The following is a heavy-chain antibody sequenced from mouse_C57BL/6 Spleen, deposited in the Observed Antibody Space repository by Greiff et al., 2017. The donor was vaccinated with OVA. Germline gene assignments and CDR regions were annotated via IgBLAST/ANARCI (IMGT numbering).Heavy chain of an antibody. J-gene: IGHJ4*01. V-gene: IGHV1-52*01. Sequence: QVQLQQSGAELVRPGSSVKLSCKASGYTFTSYWMHWVKQRPIQGLEWIGNIDPSDSETHYNQKFKDKATLTVDKSSSTAYMQLSSLTSEDSAVYYCAREAYYDYESAMDYWGQGTSVTVSS. CDR3: AREAYYDYESAMDY. D-gene: IGHD2-4*01. CDR1: GYTFTSYW. CDR2: IDPSDSET.